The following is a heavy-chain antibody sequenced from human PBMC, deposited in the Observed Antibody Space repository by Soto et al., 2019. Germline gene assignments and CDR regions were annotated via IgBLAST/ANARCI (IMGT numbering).Heavy chain of an antibody. V-gene: IGHV3-7*03. CDR1: GFTFSDHW. Sequence: GGSLRLSCAASGFTFSDHWMSWVRQAPGKGLEFVANIKRDGSEEFYVDSVKGRFTISRDNAKNALYLQMSSLRIEDTAVYYCTRGYCSGGTCYYEYYFDYWGQGALVTVSS. D-gene: IGHD2-15*01. J-gene: IGHJ4*02. CDR2: IKRDGSEE. CDR3: TRGYCSGGTCYYEYYFDY.